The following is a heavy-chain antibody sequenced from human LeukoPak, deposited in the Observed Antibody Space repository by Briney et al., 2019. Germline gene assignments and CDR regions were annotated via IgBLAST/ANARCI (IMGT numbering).Heavy chain of an antibody. CDR1: GGSFSGYY. Sequence: PSETLSLTCAVYGGSFSGYYWSWIRQPPGKGLEWVGRIKSKTDGGTTDYAAPVKGRFTISRDDSKNTLYLQMNSLKTEDTAVYYCTTYLSRITMVRGVITRNYYFDYWGQGTLVTVSS. J-gene: IGHJ4*02. V-gene: IGHV3-15*01. CDR3: TTYLSRITMVRGVITRNYYFDY. CDR2: IKSKTDGGTT. D-gene: IGHD3-10*01.